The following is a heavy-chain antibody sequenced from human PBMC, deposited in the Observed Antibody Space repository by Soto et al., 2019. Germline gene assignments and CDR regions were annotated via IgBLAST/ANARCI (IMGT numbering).Heavy chain of an antibody. CDR3: ARARSGSSACQGRDWFGP. J-gene: IGHJ5*02. Sequence: QVQLVESGGGVVQPGRSLRLSCAASGLTLSSYAMHWVRQAPGKGLVWVAVIIYDGSNVQYADSVEGGFTISGANSKNPLYLPMNSLPAEYTAVYYWARARSGSSACQGRDWFGPWGLGTLVTVPS. CDR2: IIYDGSNV. D-gene: IGHD2-15*01. V-gene: IGHV3-30-3*01. CDR1: GLTLSSYA.